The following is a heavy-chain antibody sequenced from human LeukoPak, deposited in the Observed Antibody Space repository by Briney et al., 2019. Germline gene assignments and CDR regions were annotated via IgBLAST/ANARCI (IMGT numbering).Heavy chain of an antibody. CDR1: GYTFISYG. D-gene: IGHD2-15*01. Sequence: ASVKVSCKASGYTFISYGISWVRHAPGQGLEWMGWISGYNGNTNYAQKFQGRVTMTTDTSTSTAYLELRRLSSDDTAIYYCAREFCSGGGCYYYGMDVWGQGTTVTVS. V-gene: IGHV1-18*01. J-gene: IGHJ6*02. CDR3: AREFCSGGGCYYYGMDV. CDR2: ISGYNGNT.